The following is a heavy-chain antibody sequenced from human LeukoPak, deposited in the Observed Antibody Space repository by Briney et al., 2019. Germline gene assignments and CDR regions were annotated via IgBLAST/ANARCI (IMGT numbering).Heavy chain of an antibody. V-gene: IGHV3-48*02. CDR2: ISSSISTM. J-gene: IGHJ3*02. CDR1: GFTFSTYS. CDR3: ARDFADGDGLDI. Sequence: GGSLRLSCAASGFTFSTYSMNWVRQAPGKGLEWVSYISSSISTMYYADSVEGRFTISRDNAKTSLYLQMNGLRDEDTAIYYCARDFADGDGLDIWGQGTLVTVSS.